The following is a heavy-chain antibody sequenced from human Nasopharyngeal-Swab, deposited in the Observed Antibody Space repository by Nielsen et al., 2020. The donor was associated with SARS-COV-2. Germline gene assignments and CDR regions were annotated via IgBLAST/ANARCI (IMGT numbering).Heavy chain of an antibody. CDR3: AREYGNYYGFY. V-gene: IGHV3-23*01. J-gene: IGHJ4*02. D-gene: IGHD3-10*01. Sequence: WIRQPPGKGPEWVSSISGSGGDTFYADSVKGRFTISRDNSKNTLYLQMTSLRAEDTAMYYCAREYGNYYGFYWGQGTLVTVSS. CDR2: ISGSGGDT.